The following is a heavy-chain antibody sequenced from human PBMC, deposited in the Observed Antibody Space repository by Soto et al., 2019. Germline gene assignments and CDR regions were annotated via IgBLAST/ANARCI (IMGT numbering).Heavy chain of an antibody. D-gene: IGHD2-2*02. CDR1: GYTFTGYY. CDR2: INPNSGVT. V-gene: IGHV1-2*02. Sequence: ASVKVSCKASGYTFTGYYIHWVRQAPGLGLEWMGWINPNSGVTNYAQNFRGRVTMTRDASISTAYMELNRLRSDDTAVYYCARILVPSTIGWFDPWGQGTLVTVSS. J-gene: IGHJ5*02. CDR3: ARILVPSTIGWFDP.